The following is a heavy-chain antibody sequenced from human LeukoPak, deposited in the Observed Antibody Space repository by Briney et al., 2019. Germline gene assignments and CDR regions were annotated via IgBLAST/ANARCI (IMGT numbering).Heavy chain of an antibody. D-gene: IGHD6-19*01. CDR2: IKQDGSEK. CDR3: ARDTKPSIAVAGTKPYDFDY. V-gene: IGHV3-7*01. Sequence: SGGSLRLSCAASGFNFSSYWMSWVRQAPGKGLEWVANIKQDGSEKYYVDSVKGRFTISTDNAKNSLHLQMNSLRAEDTAVYYYARDTKPSIAVAGTKPYDFDYWGQGTLVTVSS. CDR1: GFNFSSYW. J-gene: IGHJ4*02.